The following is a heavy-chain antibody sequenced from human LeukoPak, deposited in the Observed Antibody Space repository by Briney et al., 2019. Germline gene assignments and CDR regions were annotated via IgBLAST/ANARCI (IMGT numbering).Heavy chain of an antibody. CDR1: GGSISSSSYY. J-gene: IGHJ3*02. V-gene: IGHV4-39*01. D-gene: IGHD3-3*01. CDR2: IYYSGST. Sequence: SETLSLTCTVSGGSISSSSYYWGWIRQPPGKGLEWIGSIYYSGSTYYNPSLKSRVTISVDTSKNQFSLKLSSVTAAETAVYYCARSMPPRAIFGVVIGADAFDIWGQGTMVTVSS. CDR3: ARSMPPRAIFGVVIGADAFDI.